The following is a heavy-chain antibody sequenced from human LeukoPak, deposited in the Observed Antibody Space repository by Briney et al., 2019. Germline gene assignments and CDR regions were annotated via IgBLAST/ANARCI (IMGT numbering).Heavy chain of an antibody. CDR1: GGSFSGYY. V-gene: IGHV4-34*01. Sequence: KPSETLSLTCAGYGGSFSGYYWSWIRQPPGKGLEWIGEINHSGSTNYNPSLKSRVTISVDTSKNQFSLKLSSVTAADTAVYYCARGSVLGVTLNDYWGQGTLVTVSS. CDR3: ARGSVLGVTLNDY. CDR2: INHSGST. D-gene: IGHD3-16*01. J-gene: IGHJ4*02.